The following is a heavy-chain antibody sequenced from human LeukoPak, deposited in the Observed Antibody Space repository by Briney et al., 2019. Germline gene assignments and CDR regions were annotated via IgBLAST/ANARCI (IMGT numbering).Heavy chain of an antibody. CDR1: GGSISSYY. Sequence: SETLCLTCTVSGGSISSYYWKWIRQPPGKGLEWIGYIYYSGSTNYNPSLKSRVTISVDTSKNQFSLKLNSVTAADTAVYYCARAYGAFPYYMDVWGKGTTVTVSS. V-gene: IGHV4-59*01. CDR3: ARAYGAFPYYMDV. J-gene: IGHJ6*03. D-gene: IGHD4-17*01. CDR2: IYYSGST.